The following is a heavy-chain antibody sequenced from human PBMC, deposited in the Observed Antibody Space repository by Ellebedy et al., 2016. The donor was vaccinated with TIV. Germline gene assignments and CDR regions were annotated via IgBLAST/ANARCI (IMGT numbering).Heavy chain of an antibody. CDR2: IYSSGRT. CDR1: GGSISSSSYY. Sequence: GSLRLXCSVSGGSISSSSYYCDWIRQPPGKGLEWIGSIYSSGRTHYNPSLKSRATISVDTSKNHFSLRLSSVTAADTAVYYCASHRSGIVLVPAHYGMDVWGHGTTVTVSS. J-gene: IGHJ6*02. CDR3: ASHRSGIVLVPAHYGMDV. D-gene: IGHD2-2*01. V-gene: IGHV4-39*02.